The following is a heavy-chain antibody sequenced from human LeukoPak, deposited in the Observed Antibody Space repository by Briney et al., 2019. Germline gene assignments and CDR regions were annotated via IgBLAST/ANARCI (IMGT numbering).Heavy chain of an antibody. CDR1: GFTFNTNA. J-gene: IGHJ4*02. CDR2: ISGRTGGT. Sequence: GGSLRLSCAASGFTFNTNAMSWVRQAPGKGLEWVSAISGRTGGTYYADSVKGRFTISRDNSKSTLYLQMDSLRAEDTAVYYCAKCGNSGCHLIDYWGQGTLVTVSS. CDR3: AKCGNSGCHLIDY. V-gene: IGHV3-23*01. D-gene: IGHD5-12*01.